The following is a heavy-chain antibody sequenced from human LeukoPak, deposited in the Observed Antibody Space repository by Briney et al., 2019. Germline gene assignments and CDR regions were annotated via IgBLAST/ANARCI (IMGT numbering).Heavy chain of an antibody. CDR3: AKNNDFDH. CDR2: ISGSGVST. D-gene: IGHD1-1*01. Sequence: GGSLRLSCAASGFAFSIYAMSWVRQAPGKGLEWVSYISGSGVSTYYADSVKGHFTISRDNSKNTLYLQMNTLRAEDTAVYYCAKNNDFDHWGQGTLVTVSS. J-gene: IGHJ4*02. CDR1: GFAFSIYA. V-gene: IGHV3-23*01.